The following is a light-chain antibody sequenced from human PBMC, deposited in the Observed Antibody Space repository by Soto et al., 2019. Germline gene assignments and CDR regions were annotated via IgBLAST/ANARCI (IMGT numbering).Light chain of an antibody. CDR3: SSYTSSSTLEV. CDR2: DVS. J-gene: IGLJ1*01. Sequence: SAVTQPASVSGSPGQSITISCTGTSSDVGGYNYVSWYQQHPGKAPKLMICDVSNRPSGVSNRFSGSKSGNTASLTISGLQAEDEADYYCSSYTSSSTLEVFGTGTKVTVL. CDR1: SSDVGGYNY. V-gene: IGLV2-14*03.